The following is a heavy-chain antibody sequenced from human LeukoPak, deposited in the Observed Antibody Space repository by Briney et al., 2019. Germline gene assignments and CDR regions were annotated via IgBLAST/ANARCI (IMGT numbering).Heavy chain of an antibody. CDR3: ARVGYSSSWYRYYFDY. Sequence: ASVKVSCKASGYTFTGYYMHWVRQAPGQGLEWMGWINPNSGGTNYAQKFQGRVTMTRDTSISTAYMELSRLRSDDTAVYYCARVGYSSSWYRYYFDYWGQGTLVTVSS. CDR1: GYTFTGYY. V-gene: IGHV1-2*02. D-gene: IGHD6-13*01. J-gene: IGHJ4*02. CDR2: INPNSGGT.